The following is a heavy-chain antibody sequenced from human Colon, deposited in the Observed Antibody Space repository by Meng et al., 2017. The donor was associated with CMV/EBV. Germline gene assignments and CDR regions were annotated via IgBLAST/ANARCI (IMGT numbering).Heavy chain of an antibody. D-gene: IGHD3-10*01. CDR2: MKPNSGDT. J-gene: IGHJ4*02. CDR1: GYTFTSND. CDR3: ARGIPEF. V-gene: IGHV1-8*01. Sequence: SVKVSCKADGYTFTSNDINGVRQATGQGLEWMGWMKPNSGDTGYAPNFQGRITKTRNTSINTAYMELRSLTNEDTAIYYCARGIPEFWGQGTLVTVSS.